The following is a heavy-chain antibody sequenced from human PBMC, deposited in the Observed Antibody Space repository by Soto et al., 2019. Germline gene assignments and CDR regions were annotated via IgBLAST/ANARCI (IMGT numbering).Heavy chain of an antibody. CDR2: IYYSGST. Sequence: QVQLQESGPGLVKPSQTLSLTCTVSGGSISSGDYYWSWNRQHPGKDLEWIGYIYYSGSTYYNPSLKRRVTISVDTSKNPFSLKLSSVIAADTAVYYCARWWSGSRQGFDPWGQGTLVTVSS. J-gene: IGHJ5*02. V-gene: IGHV4-31*03. D-gene: IGHD3-3*01. CDR3: ARWWSGSRQGFDP. CDR1: GGSISSGDYY.